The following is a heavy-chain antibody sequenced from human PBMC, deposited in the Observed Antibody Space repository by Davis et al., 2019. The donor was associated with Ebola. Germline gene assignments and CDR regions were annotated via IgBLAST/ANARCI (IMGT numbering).Heavy chain of an antibody. CDR3: ARDIRTTVSAFDI. J-gene: IGHJ3*02. D-gene: IGHD4-11*01. V-gene: IGHV4-59*01. CDR2: IYYSGSS. CDR1: GRSISTYY. Sequence: PSETLSLTCTVSGRSISTYYWRWIRQPPGKGLEWSGYIYYSGSSTYNPSLKSRVTISVDTSKNQFSLKLSSVTAADTAVYYCARDIRTTVSAFDIWGQGTMVTVSS.